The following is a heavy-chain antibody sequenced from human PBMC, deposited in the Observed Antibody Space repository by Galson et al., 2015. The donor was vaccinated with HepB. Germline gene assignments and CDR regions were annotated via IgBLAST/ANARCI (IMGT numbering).Heavy chain of an antibody. CDR2: MSSSTNYI. V-gene: IGHV3-21*01. CDR3: ATNTPAAVMRASGMDV. Sequence: SLRLSCAASGSILSSYSMNWVRQAPGKGREWVSSMSSSTNYIYYADSVKGRFTVSIDNAKNSLFLQMNSLRAEDTAVYYCATNTPAAVMRASGMDVWGQGTAVTVSS. CDR1: GSILSSYS. D-gene: IGHD2-2*01. J-gene: IGHJ6*02.